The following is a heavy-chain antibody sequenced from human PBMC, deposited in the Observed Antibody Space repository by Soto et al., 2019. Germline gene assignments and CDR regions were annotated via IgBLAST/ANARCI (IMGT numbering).Heavy chain of an antibody. CDR3: ARGLGLYYFDY. CDR1: GYTFTSYA. V-gene: IGHV1-3*01. CDR2: INAGNGNT. Sequence: ASVKVSCKASGYTFTSYAMHWVRQAPGQRLEWMGWINAGNGNTKYSQKFQGRVTITRDSSAGTAYMELTSLRSGDTAVYYCARGLGLYYFDYWGQGTLVTVSS. D-gene: IGHD1-26*01. J-gene: IGHJ4*02.